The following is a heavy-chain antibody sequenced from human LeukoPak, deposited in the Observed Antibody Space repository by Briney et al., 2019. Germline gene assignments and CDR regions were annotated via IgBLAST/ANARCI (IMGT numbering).Heavy chain of an antibody. CDR3: AKDGYCSSTSCYLNWFDP. CDR2: ISGRGGST. D-gene: IGHD2-2*01. V-gene: IGHV3-23*01. CDR1: GFTFSSYA. J-gene: IGHJ5*02. Sequence: GGSLRLSCASSGFTFSSYAMSWVPQAPGKGLEGVTAISGRGGSTYYADSVKGRFTISRDNSKNTLYLQMNSLRAEDTAVYYCAKDGYCSSTSCYLNWFDPWGQGTLVTVSS.